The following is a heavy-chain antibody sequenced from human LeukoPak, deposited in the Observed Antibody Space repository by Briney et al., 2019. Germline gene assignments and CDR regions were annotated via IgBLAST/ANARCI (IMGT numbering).Heavy chain of an antibody. Sequence: GASVKVSCKAYGYTFTDYNMHWVRQAPGQGLEWMGWINPKSGVTNYVQKFQGRVTMTRDTSINTAYMDLSRLRSDDTAVYYCARSYSSGWNDYWGQGTLVTVSS. CDR3: ARSYSSGWNDY. D-gene: IGHD6-19*01. J-gene: IGHJ4*02. CDR2: INPKSGVT. CDR1: GYTFTDYN. V-gene: IGHV1-2*02.